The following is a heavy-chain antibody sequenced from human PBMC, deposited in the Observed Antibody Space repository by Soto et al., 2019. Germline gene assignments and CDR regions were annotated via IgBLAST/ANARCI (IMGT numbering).Heavy chain of an antibody. J-gene: IGHJ6*03. V-gene: IGHV1-3*01. CDR1: GYTFTNYA. CDR2: LNAGNGDT. D-gene: IGHD3-10*01. CDR3: ARQCIPYNSGSGDYFYYYYNYMDV. Sequence: QAQLEQSGAEVKKPGASVKISCKASGYTFTNYAVHWLRQAPGQGLEWMGWLNAGNGDTKYSPTFQGRVTITRDTSASTAYMELSSLRSEDTAVYYCARQCIPYNSGSGDYFYYYYNYMDVWGKGTTVTVSS.